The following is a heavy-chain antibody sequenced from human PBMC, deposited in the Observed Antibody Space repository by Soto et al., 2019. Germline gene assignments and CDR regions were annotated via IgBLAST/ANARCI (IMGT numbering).Heavy chain of an antibody. CDR2: IDTSGST. V-gene: IGHV4-4*07. J-gene: IGHJ4*02. Sequence: SETLSLTCTVSGGSISNYYCNWIRQPAGKGLEWIGRIDTSGSTNYNPSLKSRVTMSVDTSKQEFSLKLSSVTAADTALYCCARGGQDFWSGPFDYWGRGALVTVSS. CDR1: GGSISNYY. CDR3: ARGGQDFWSGPFDY. D-gene: IGHD3-3*01.